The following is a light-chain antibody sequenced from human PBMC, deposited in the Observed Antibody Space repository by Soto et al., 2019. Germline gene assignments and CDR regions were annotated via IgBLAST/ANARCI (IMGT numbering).Light chain of an antibody. CDR3: AAWDDSLNYYV. Sequence: QSVLTQPPSASGTPEQRVTISCSGTSSNMGSNTVNWYQQLPGTAPKLLIYSNNQRPSGVPDRFSGSKSGTSASLAISGLQSEDEADYYCAAWDDSLNYYVFGPGTKLTVL. V-gene: IGLV1-44*01. CDR2: SNN. CDR1: SSNMGSNT. J-gene: IGLJ1*01.